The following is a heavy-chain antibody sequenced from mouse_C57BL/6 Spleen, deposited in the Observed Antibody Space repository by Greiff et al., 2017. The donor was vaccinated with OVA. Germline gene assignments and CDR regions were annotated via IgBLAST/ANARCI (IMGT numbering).Heavy chain of an antibody. CDR3: ARPGQGYAMDD. CDR2: ISSGSSTI. J-gene: IGHJ4*01. Sequence: EVMLVESGGGLVKPGGSLKLSCAASGFTFSDYGMHWVRQAPEKGLEWVAYISSGSSTIYYADTVKGRFTISRDNAKNTLFLQMPSRRVEDTAKEYWARPGQGYAMDDWGQGTAVTVSS. D-gene: IGHD3-3*01. V-gene: IGHV5-17*01. CDR1: GFTFSDYG.